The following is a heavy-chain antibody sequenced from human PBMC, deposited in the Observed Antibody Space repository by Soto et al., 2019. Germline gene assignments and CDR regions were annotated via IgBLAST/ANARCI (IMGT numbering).Heavy chain of an antibody. V-gene: IGHV5-51*01. D-gene: IGHD4-4*01. J-gene: IGHJ4*02. CDR1: GYSFTSYW. CDR2: IYPDDSDT. Sequence: PGESLKISCETSGYSFTSYWIGWVRQMPGKGLEWMGIIYPDDSDTRHSPSFQGQVTISADKSINTAYLQWSSLKASDTAMYYCARYGSNNLDYRGQGTLVTVSS. CDR3: ARYGSNNLDY.